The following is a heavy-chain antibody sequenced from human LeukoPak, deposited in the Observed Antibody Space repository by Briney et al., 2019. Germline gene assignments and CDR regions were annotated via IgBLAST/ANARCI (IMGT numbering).Heavy chain of an antibody. CDR3: TTVFWSYYYDSSGYNVY. CDR1: GFTFSSAW. CDR2: IKSKTDGGTT. V-gene: IGHV3-15*01. Sequence: GGSLRLSCAASGFTFSSAWMTWVRQAPGKGLEWVGRIKSKTDGGTTDYAAPVKGRFTISRDDSKNTLYLQMNSLKTEDTAVYYCTTVFWSYYYDSSGYNVYWGQGTLVTVSS. D-gene: IGHD3-22*01. J-gene: IGHJ4*02.